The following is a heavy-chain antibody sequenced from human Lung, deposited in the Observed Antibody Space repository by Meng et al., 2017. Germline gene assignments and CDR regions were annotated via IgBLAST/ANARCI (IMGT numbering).Heavy chain of an antibody. J-gene: IGHJ4*02. CDR3: ARGGWYSSSSRIDY. V-gene: IGHV3-33*01. CDR1: GFTFSSYG. Sequence: QVGLVESGGGVCPPGRYLRLSCEASGFTFSSYGMYWVRQAPGKGLEWVAVIWYDGSNKYYADSVKGRFTISRDNSKNTLYLQMNSLRAEDTAVYYCARGGWYSSSSRIDYWGQGTLVTVSS. CDR2: IWYDGSNK. D-gene: IGHD6-13*01.